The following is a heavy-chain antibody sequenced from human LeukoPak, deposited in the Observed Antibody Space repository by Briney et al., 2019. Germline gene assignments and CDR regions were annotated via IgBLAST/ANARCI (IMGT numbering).Heavy chain of an antibody. CDR2: ISGSGDTT. V-gene: IGHV3-23*01. CDR3: AKSGWVACTSCYPFQH. CDR1: GFTFSSHA. J-gene: IGHJ1*01. Sequence: GGSLRLSCAASGFTFSSHAMSWVRQAPGKGLEWVSAISGSGDTTYYADSVKGRFTISRDNSKNTLYLQMNSLRADDTAVYYCAKSGWVACTSCYPFQHWGQGTLVTVSS. D-gene: IGHD2-2*01.